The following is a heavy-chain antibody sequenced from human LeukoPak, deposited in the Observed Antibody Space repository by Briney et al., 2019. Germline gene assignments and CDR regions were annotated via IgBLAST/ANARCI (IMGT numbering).Heavy chain of an antibody. CDR2: IGSSGSTI. Sequence: PGGSLRLSCAASGFTFSSYEMNWVRQAPGKGLEWVSYIGSSGSTIYYADSVKGRFTISRDNAKNSLYLQMNSLRAEDTAVYYCARVSNYYYYYGMDVWGQGTTVTVSS. CDR3: ARVSNYYYYYGMDV. J-gene: IGHJ6*02. CDR1: GFTFSSYE. V-gene: IGHV3-48*03.